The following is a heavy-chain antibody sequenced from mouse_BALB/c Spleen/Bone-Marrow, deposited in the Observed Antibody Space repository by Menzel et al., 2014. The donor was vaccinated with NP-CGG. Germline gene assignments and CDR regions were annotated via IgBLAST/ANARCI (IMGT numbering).Heavy chain of an antibody. J-gene: IGHJ4*01. Sequence: VQLQQSGPGLVAPSQSLSITCTVSGFSLTGYGVSWVRQPPGKGLEWLGMIWGDGSTDYNSALKSRLSINKDNSKSQVFLKMNSLQTDDTARNSCARDSFLITRALDYWGQGASGPIPS. CDR3: ARDSFLITRALDY. V-gene: IGHV2-6-7*01. D-gene: IGHD2-4*01. CDR1: GFSLTGYG. CDR2: IWGDGST.